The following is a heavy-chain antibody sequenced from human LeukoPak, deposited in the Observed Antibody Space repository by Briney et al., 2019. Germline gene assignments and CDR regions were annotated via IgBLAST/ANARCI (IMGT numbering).Heavy chain of an antibody. V-gene: IGHV4-61*01. J-gene: IGHJ4*02. CDR3: AREGFYDSSGYYWGRFDH. CDR1: GGSVNSGNYY. Sequence: PSETLSLTCTVSGGSVNSGNYYWSWIRQPPGKGLEWIGYIYYSGSTYYYNPSLESRVTISLDTSKNQFSLKLNSLTAADTAVYYCAREGFYDSSGYYWGRFDHWGQGALVTVSS. D-gene: IGHD3-22*01. CDR2: IYYSGSTY.